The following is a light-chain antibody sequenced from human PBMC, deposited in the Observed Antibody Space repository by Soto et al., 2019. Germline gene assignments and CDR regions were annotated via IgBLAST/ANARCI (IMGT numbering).Light chain of an antibody. CDR1: STDVGDYNY. CDR3: SSYMDTNIYVA. CDR2: EVN. V-gene: IGLV2-8*01. Sequence: QSVLTQPPSASGSPGQSVTISCIGTSTDVGDYNYVSWYQQHPGKAPKLLIYEVNKRPSGVPDRFSGSTFGNTASLTVSGLQAEDDAFYYCSSYMDTNIYVAFGGGTKLTVL. J-gene: IGLJ2*01.